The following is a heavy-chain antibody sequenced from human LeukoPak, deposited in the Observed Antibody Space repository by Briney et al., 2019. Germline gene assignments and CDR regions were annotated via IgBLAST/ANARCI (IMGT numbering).Heavy chain of an antibody. V-gene: IGHV3-43*02. Sequence: GGSLRLSCAASGLTFDDYALHWVRQPPGKGLQWVSLISGDGGDTYYADSVKGRFAISRDNSKNSLYLQMNSLRPEDTALYYCAKDHTGSAEVVTHWGQGTLVIVSS. CDR3: AKDHTGSAEVVTH. D-gene: IGHD2-21*02. CDR2: ISGDGGDT. J-gene: IGHJ1*01. CDR1: GLTFDDYA.